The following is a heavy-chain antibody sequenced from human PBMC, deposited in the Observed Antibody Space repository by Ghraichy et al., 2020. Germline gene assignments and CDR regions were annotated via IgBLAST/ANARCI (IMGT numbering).Heavy chain of an antibody. CDR1: GGSFSGYY. J-gene: IGHJ6*02. CDR3: ARDGRDIVVVPAAIPGYYGMDV. Sequence: EPLNISCAVYGGSFSGYYWSWIRQPPGKGLEWIGEINHSGSTNYNPSLKSRVTISVDTSKNQFSLKLSSVTAADTAVYYCARDGRDIVVVPAAIPGYYGMDVWGQGTTVTVSS. V-gene: IGHV4-34*01. CDR2: INHSGST. D-gene: IGHD2-2*01.